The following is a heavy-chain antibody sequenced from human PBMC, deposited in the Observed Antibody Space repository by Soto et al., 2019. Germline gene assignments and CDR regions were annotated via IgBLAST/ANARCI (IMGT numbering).Heavy chain of an antibody. CDR1: GGSISSYY. V-gene: IGHV4-59*08. Sequence: SETLSLTCTVSGGSISSYYWSWIRQPPGKGLEWIGYIYYSGSTNYNPSLKSRVTISVDTSKNQFSLKLSSVTAADTAVYYCARLRSSSWYRDFNWFDPWGQGTLVTVSS. D-gene: IGHD6-13*01. CDR3: ARLRSSSWYRDFNWFDP. J-gene: IGHJ5*02. CDR2: IYYSGST.